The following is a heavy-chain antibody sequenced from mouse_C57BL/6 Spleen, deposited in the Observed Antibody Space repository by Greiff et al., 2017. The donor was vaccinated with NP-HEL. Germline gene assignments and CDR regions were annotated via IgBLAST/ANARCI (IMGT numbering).Heavy chain of an antibody. CDR1: GFTFSSYA. CDR2: ISDGGSYT. V-gene: IGHV5-4*01. J-gene: IGHJ1*03. Sequence: EVKLMESGGGLVKPGGSLKLSCAASGFTFSSYAMSWVRQTPEKRLEWVATISDGGSYTYYPDNVKGRFTISRDNAKNNLYLQMSHLKSEDTAMYYCARDATGTAYWYFDVWGTGTTVTVSS. D-gene: IGHD4-1*02. CDR3: ARDATGTAYWYFDV.